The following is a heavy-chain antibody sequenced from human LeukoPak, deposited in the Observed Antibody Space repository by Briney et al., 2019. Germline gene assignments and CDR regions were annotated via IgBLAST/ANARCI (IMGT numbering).Heavy chain of an antibody. CDR2: ISGSGGST. Sequence: GGSLRLSCAASGFTFSSYAMSWVRQAPGKGLEWVSAISGSGGSTYYADSVKGRFTISRDNSKNTLYLQMNSLRAEDTAVYYCAKGPRITMVRGVIPPCFDYWGQGTLVTVSS. CDR1: GFTFSSYA. J-gene: IGHJ4*02. CDR3: AKGPRITMVRGVIPPCFDY. D-gene: IGHD3-10*01. V-gene: IGHV3-23*01.